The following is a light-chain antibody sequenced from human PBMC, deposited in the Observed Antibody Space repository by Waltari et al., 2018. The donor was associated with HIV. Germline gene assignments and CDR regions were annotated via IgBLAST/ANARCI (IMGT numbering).Light chain of an antibody. CDR1: QSVSSTY. CDR2: SAS. J-gene: IGKJ1*01. CDR3: QQYGSSWT. Sequence: DIVLTQSPGTLSLSPGARATLPCRASQSVSSTYSAWYQQKPGQAPRLLIYSASSRATGIPDRFSGSGSGTDFTLTISRLEPEDFAVYYCQQYGSSWTFGQGTKVESK. V-gene: IGKV3-20*01.